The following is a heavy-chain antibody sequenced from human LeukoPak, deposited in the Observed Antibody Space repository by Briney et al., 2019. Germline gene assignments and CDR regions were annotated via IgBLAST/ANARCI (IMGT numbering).Heavy chain of an antibody. CDR1: GFTVSSHY. Sequence: QPGGSLRLSYAASGFTVSSHYMSWVRQAPGKGLEWVSLIYSGDNTNYADYVKGRFTISRDNSKNTLYLQMNSLRAEDTAVYYCAGDLPLNYWGQGTLVAVSS. V-gene: IGHV3-53*01. J-gene: IGHJ4*02. CDR2: IYSGDNT. CDR3: AGDLPLNY.